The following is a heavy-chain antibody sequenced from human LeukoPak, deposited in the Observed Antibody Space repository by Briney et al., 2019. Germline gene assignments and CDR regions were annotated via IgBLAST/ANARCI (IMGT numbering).Heavy chain of an antibody. CDR3: ANQYYDFWSGYYAGFAY. J-gene: IGHJ4*02. CDR1: GYSISSGYY. Sequence: SETLSLTCIVSGYSISSGYYWGWIRQPPGKGLEWIGEINHSGSTNYNPSLKSRVTISVDTSKNQFSLKLSSVTAADTAVYYCANQYYDFWSGYYAGFAYWGQGTLVTVSS. D-gene: IGHD3-3*01. V-gene: IGHV4-38-2*02. CDR2: INHSGST.